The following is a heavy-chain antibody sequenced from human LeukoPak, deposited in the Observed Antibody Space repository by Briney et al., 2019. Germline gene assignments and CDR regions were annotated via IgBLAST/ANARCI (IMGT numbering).Heavy chain of an antibody. CDR3: ERRGMVRGAMVDN. D-gene: IGHD3-10*01. CDR2: VYYSGTT. V-gene: IGHV4-39*01. Sequence: PSETLSVTCTVSGDSIASSPYYWGWIRQPPEKGLEWIASVYYSGTTFYNPSLKSRGTTSVDTSNNQFSLKLRSVTAADTALSFCERRGMVRGAMVDNWGQGTLVTVSS. J-gene: IGHJ4*02. CDR1: GDSIASSPYY.